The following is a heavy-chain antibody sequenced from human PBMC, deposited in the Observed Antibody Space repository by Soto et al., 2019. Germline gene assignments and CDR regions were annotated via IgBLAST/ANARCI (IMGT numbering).Heavy chain of an antibody. J-gene: IGHJ5*02. D-gene: IGHD6-13*01. CDR3: ARGGRIAAAGRTTRWFDP. Sequence: SETLSLTCAVYGGSFSGYYWSWIRQPPWKGLEWIGEINHSGSTNYNPSLKSRVTISVDTSKNQFSLKLSSVTAADTAVYYCARGGRIAAAGRTTRWFDPWGQGTLVTVSS. CDR1: GGSFSGYY. V-gene: IGHV4-34*01. CDR2: INHSGST.